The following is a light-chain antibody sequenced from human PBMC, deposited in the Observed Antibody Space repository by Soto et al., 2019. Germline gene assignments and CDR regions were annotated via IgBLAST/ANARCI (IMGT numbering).Light chain of an antibody. V-gene: IGKV3-15*01. Sequence: EIVMTQSPAILSVSPGETATLSCRASQSVSSDLAWYQQKLGQAPRLLIYGASTRATGIPARFSGSGSGTEFTLTISSLQSEDFAFYYCQQYSNWPTFGQGTRLEIK. CDR2: GAS. J-gene: IGKJ5*01. CDR3: QQYSNWPT. CDR1: QSVSSD.